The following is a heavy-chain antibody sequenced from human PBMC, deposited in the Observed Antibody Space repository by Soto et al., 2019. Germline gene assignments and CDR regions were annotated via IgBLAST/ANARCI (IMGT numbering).Heavy chain of an antibody. D-gene: IGHD6-13*01. J-gene: IGHJ3*02. V-gene: IGHV1-46*01. Sequence: QMQLVQSGAEVKKPGASVKVSCKASGYTFTRHYIHWVRQAPGQGLEWMGIINSSGGHTYYAQKLPGRVALISDTSTSTVYMELSSLRSEDTDVYYCARDLLAAGSDALDIWGQGTMVTVSS. CDR3: ARDLLAAGSDALDI. CDR1: GYTFTRHY. CDR2: INSSGGHT.